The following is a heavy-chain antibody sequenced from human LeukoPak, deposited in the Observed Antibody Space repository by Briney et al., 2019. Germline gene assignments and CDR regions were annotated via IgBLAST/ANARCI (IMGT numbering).Heavy chain of an antibody. J-gene: IGHJ4*02. V-gene: IGHV3-53*01. CDR1: GFTVSSTY. CDR3: ARETGTYLR. CDR2: IYSGGST. D-gene: IGHD1-26*01. Sequence: GGSLRLSCAASGFTVSSTYMTWVRQAPGKGLEWVSIIYSGGSTSYADSVKGRFTISRDSSKNTLYLQMNSLRADDTAVYYCARETGTYLRWGQGTLVTVSS.